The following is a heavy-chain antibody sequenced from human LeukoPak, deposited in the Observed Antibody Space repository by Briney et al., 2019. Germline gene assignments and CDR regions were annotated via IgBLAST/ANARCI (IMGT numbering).Heavy chain of an antibody. V-gene: IGHV4-61*09. CDR2: IYTTGTT. CDR3: ARCTSTSCYNFDY. Sequence: PSQTLSLTCTVSGGSINSGSYYWNWIRQSAGRGLEWIGHIYTTGTTNCNPSLKSRVTISLDTSKNQFSLKLNSVTAAGTAVYYCARCTSTSCYNFDYWGQGTLVTVSS. CDR1: GGSINSGSYY. D-gene: IGHD2-2*02. J-gene: IGHJ4*02.